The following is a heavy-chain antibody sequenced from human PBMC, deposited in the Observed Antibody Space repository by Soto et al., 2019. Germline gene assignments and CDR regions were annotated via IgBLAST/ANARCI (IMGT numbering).Heavy chain of an antibody. D-gene: IGHD4-17*01. CDR2: MSGSADIT. Sequence: EVQLLESGGGLVQPGGSLRLSCAASGFTFSSSAMSWVRQAPGKGLEWVSAMSGSADITYYADSVKGRFTISRDNSKTTLYLQMNSLRAEDTAVYYCAKLLPYGDPPTNWFDPWGQGTLVTVSS. J-gene: IGHJ5*02. CDR1: GFTFSSSA. V-gene: IGHV3-23*01. CDR3: AKLLPYGDPPTNWFDP.